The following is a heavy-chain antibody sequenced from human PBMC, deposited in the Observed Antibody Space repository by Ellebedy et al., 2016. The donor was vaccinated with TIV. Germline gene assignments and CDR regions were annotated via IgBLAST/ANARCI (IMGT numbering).Heavy chain of an antibody. CDR1: GYSFIRYW. D-gene: IGHD7-27*01. Sequence: GGSLRLXCKGSGYSFIRYWISWVRQMPGKGLEWMGRIDPSDPSGSYTTYGPSFQGHVTVSVDRSTNTAFLQWSSLKASDTAMYYCARHELGSNAAFDSWGQGILVTVSS. V-gene: IGHV5-10-1*01. CDR3: ARHELGSNAAFDS. J-gene: IGHJ4*02. CDR2: IDPSDPSGSYT.